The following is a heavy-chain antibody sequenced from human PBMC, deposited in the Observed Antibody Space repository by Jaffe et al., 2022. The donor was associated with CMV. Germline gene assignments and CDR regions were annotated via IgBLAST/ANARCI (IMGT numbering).Heavy chain of an antibody. Sequence: EVQLVESGGGLVQPGGSLRLSCAASGFTFSSYAMHWVRQAPGKGLEYVSAISSNGGSTYYANSVKGRFTISRDNSKNTLYLQMGSLRAEDMAVYYCARVGQTTLVYYYMDVWGKGTTVTVSS. CDR1: GFTFSSYA. V-gene: IGHV3-64*01. CDR2: ISSNGGST. CDR3: ARVGQTTLVYYYMDV. J-gene: IGHJ6*03. D-gene: IGHD4-17*01.